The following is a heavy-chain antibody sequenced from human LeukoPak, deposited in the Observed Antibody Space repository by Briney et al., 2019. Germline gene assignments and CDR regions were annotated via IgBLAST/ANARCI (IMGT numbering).Heavy chain of an antibody. CDR3: ARDPSGRYDTFLFNWFDP. V-gene: IGHV1-2*02. D-gene: IGHD3-3*02. CDR1: GYTFTGYY. Sequence: ASVKVSCKASGYTFTGYYMHWVRQAPGQGLEWMGWINPNTGGTNYVEKFQGRVTMTRDTSINTTYMELSSLRSDDTAVYYCARDPSGRYDTFLFNWFDPWGQGTLVTVSS. J-gene: IGHJ5*02. CDR2: INPNTGGT.